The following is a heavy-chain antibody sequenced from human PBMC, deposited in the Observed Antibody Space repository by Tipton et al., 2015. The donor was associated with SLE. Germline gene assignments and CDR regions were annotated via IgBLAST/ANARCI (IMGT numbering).Heavy chain of an antibody. V-gene: IGHV3-20*04. D-gene: IGHD2-15*01. J-gene: IGHJ4*02. CDR3: ARARPNCSGGSCPFDY. Sequence: SLRLSCAASGFTFDDYGMSWVRQAPGKGLEWVSGINWNGGSTGYADSVKGRFTISRDNAKNSLYLQMNSLRAEDTAVYYCARARPNCSGGSCPFDYWGQGTLVTVSS. CDR2: INWNGGST. CDR1: GFTFDDYG.